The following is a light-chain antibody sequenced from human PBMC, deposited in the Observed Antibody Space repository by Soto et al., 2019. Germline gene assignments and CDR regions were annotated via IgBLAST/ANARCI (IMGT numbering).Light chain of an antibody. J-gene: IGKJ2*01. V-gene: IGKV1-39*01. CDR3: QQSYSTPYT. Sequence: DLQMPQSPSSLSASVGDRVTITCRASQSISSYLNGYQQKPGKAPKLLIYAASSLQSGVPSRFSGSGSGTEFTLTISSLQPEDCATYYCQQSYSTPYTVGKGTKLESK. CDR2: AAS. CDR1: QSISSY.